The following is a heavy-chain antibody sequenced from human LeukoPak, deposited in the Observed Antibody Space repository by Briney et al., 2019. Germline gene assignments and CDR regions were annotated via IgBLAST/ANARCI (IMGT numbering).Heavy chain of an antibody. CDR2: FSRSGPDT. CDR1: GFTFGSSA. J-gene: IGHJ4*02. V-gene: IGHV3-23*01. D-gene: IGHD6-13*01. CDR3: AKGSLGSWYYFDY. Sequence: GGSLRPSCAASGFTFGSSAMSWVRQAPGKGPEWVSTFSRSGPDTYYADSVKGRFTIFRDNSKNTLYLQMNSLRAEDTAVYYCAKGSLGSWYYFDYWGQGTLVTVSS.